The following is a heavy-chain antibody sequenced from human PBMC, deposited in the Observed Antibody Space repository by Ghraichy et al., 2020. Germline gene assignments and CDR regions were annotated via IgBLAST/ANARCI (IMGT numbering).Heavy chain of an antibody. Sequence: QTLSLTCTVSGGSISRGSYYWSWIRQPAGKGLEWIGRIYTSGSTNYNPSLKSRVTISVDTSKNQFSLKLSSVTAADTAVYYCARKYCSGGSCYSWFDPWGQGTLVTVSS. J-gene: IGHJ5*02. D-gene: IGHD2-15*01. CDR1: GGSISRGSYY. CDR2: IYTSGST. V-gene: IGHV4-61*02. CDR3: ARKYCSGGSCYSWFDP.